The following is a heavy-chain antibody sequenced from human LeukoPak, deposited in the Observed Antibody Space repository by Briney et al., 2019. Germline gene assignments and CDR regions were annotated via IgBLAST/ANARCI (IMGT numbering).Heavy chain of an antibody. CDR3: ARDRAPITIFGVVTAFDY. CDR2: ISSSSSTI. D-gene: IGHD3-3*01. Sequence: GGSLRLSCAASGFTFSSYSMNWVRQAPGKGLEWVSYISSSSSTIYYADSVKGRFTISRDNAKNSLYLQMNSLRAEDTAVYYCARDRAPITIFGVVTAFDYWGQGTLVTVSS. CDR1: GFTFSSYS. J-gene: IGHJ4*02. V-gene: IGHV3-48*01.